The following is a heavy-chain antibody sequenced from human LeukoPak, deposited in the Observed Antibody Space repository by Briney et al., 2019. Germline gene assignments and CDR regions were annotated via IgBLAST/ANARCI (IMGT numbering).Heavy chain of an antibody. V-gene: IGHV3-64*01. D-gene: IGHD3-3*01. CDR3: ATQTRLEWPRPRY. Sequence: EAGGSLRLSCAASGFTFSSYAMHWVRQAPGKGLEYVSAISSNGGSTYYANSVKGRFTISRDNSKNTLYLQMGSLRAEDMAVYYRATQTRLEWPRPRYWGQGTLVTVSS. CDR2: ISSNGGST. J-gene: IGHJ4*02. CDR1: GFTFSSYA.